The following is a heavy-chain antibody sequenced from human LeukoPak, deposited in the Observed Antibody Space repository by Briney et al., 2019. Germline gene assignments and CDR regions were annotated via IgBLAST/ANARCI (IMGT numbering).Heavy chain of an antibody. CDR3: ARDRYSSSWYPLNSGWFDP. CDR1: GYSISSGYY. J-gene: IGHJ5*02. V-gene: IGHV4-38-2*02. Sequence: PSETLSLTCTVSGYSISSGYYWGWIRQPPGKGLEWIGSIYHSGSTYYNPSLKSRVTISVDTSKNQFSLKLSSVTAADTAVYYCARDRYSSSWYPLNSGWFDPWGQGTLVTVSS. CDR2: IYHSGST. D-gene: IGHD6-13*01.